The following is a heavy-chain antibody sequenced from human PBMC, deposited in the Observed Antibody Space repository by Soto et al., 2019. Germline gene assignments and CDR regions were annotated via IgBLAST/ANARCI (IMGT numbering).Heavy chain of an antibody. CDR2: INPKSDDT. J-gene: IGHJ5*02. Sequence: ASVKVSCKASGYPFSDNQIHWLRRAPGQGLEWMGRINPKSDDTNYAQKFQGRVTMTRDTSIDTAYLELTGLTSDDTATYYCARKHSLDYIRWGLDPWGQGTLVTVPQ. CDR1: GYPFSDNQ. V-gene: IGHV1-2*02. D-gene: IGHD4-4*01. CDR3: ARKHSLDYIRWGLDP.